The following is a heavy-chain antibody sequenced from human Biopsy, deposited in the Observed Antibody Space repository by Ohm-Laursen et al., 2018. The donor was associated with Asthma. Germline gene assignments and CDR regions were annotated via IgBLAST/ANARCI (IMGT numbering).Heavy chain of an antibody. CDR2: IHYSGST. D-gene: IGHD6-19*01. CDR1: GASIKTDDHY. CDR3: ARASVAASSNWFDP. Sequence: TLSLTCTVSGASIKTDDHYWSWLRQPPGKGLEWFGFIHYSGSTSYNPSPKGGVTISVDTSKNQFSLKLSSVTAADTAVYYCARASVAASSNWFDPWGQGTLVSVSS. V-gene: IGHV4-30-4*01. J-gene: IGHJ5*02.